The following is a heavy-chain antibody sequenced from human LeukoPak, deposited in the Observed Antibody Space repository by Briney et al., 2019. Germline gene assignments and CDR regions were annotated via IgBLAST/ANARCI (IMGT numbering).Heavy chain of an antibody. Sequence: SETLSLTCTVSGDSISSYYWTWIRQPPGKGLEWIGYVYNSGSTDYNPSLKSRVTISVNTSKNQFSLRLNSVTAADTAVYYCARSGAAWGGYPPYASDIWGQGTMVTVSS. CDR1: GDSISSYY. D-gene: IGHD3-3*01. CDR3: ARSGAAWGGYPPYASDI. J-gene: IGHJ3*02. V-gene: IGHV4-59*01. CDR2: VYNSGST.